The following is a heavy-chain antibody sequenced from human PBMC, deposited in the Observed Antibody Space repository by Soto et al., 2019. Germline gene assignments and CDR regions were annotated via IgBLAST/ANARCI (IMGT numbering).Heavy chain of an antibody. CDR3: AGVSGGLRGGGYFDY. Sequence: QVQLVQSGAEVKKPGASVKVSCKASGYTFTGYYMHWVRQAPGQGLEWMGWINPNSGGTNYAQKFQGRVTMTRDTSISTAYMDLSRLGSDGTAVYYFAGVSGGLRGGGYFDYWGQGTLVTVSS. CDR1: GYTFTGYY. D-gene: IGHD5-12*01. J-gene: IGHJ4*02. CDR2: INPNSGGT. V-gene: IGHV1-2*02.